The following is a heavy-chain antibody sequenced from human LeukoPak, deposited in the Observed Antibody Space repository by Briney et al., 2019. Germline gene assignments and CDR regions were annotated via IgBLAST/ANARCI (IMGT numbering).Heavy chain of an antibody. CDR3: ARGGLNALEAFDI. CDR2: INSDGSST. Sequence: GGSLRLSCAASGFTFSSYWMHWVRQAPGKGLVWVSRINSDGSSTRYADSVKGRFTISRDNAKNTLYLQMNRLRAEDTAVYYCARGGLNALEAFDIWGQGTLVTVCS. J-gene: IGHJ3*02. CDR1: GFTFSSYW. V-gene: IGHV3-74*01. D-gene: IGHD1-1*01.